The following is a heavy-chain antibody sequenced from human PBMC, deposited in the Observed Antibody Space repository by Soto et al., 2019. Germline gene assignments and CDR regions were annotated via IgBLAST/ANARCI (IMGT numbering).Heavy chain of an antibody. CDR3: ARGWFGPDV. CDR2: IDNAGTDS. CDR1: GFTLSGRS. Sequence: EVQLVESGGGLVQPGGSLRLSCAASGFTLSGRSMHWVRQAPGKGLVWVSGIDNAGTDSTYADSVKGRFTSSRDNAKNMLYLQMNSLWVEDTAVYYCARGWFGPDVWGKGTTVTVSS. D-gene: IGHD3-10*01. V-gene: IGHV3-74*01. J-gene: IGHJ6*04.